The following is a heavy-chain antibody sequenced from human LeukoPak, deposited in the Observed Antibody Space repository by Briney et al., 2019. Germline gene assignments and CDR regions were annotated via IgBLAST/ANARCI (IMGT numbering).Heavy chain of an antibody. CDR2: MNPKSGYA. CDR3: ARTNGDLDF. CDR1: GYTFTNYD. J-gene: IGHJ4*02. Sequence: ASVKVSCKASGYTFTNYDINWARQATGQGLEWMGWMNPKSGYAGFAQKFQGRATMTWNTSISTGYMELSSLRSEDTAVYYCARTNGDLDFWGQGTLVTVSS. D-gene: IGHD7-27*01. V-gene: IGHV1-8*01.